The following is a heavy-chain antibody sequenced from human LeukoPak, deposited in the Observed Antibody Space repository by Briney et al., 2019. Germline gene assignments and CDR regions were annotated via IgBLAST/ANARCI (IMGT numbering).Heavy chain of an antibody. CDR1: GFTFSSYA. CDR2: ISGSGGST. J-gene: IGHJ4*02. D-gene: IGHD1-26*01. Sequence: GGSLRLSCAASGFTFSSYAMSWVRQAPGKGLEWVSAISGSGGSTYYADSVKGRFTISRDNSQNTRYLQMNSLRPEDTAVYYCAKWRKVGNYFDYWGQGTLVTVSS. CDR3: AKWRKVGNYFDY. V-gene: IGHV3-23*01.